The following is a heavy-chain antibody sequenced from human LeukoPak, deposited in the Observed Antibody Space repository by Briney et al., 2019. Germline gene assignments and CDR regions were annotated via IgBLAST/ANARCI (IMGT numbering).Heavy chain of an antibody. CDR2: INPNSGGT. D-gene: IGHD3-10*01. CDR1: GYTFTGYY. J-gene: IGHJ3*02. V-gene: IGHV1-2*02. CDR3: ARDPSGRLRGAFDI. Sequence: GASVKVSCKASGYTFTGYYMHWVRQAPGQGLEWVGWINPNSGGTNYAQKFQGRVTMTRDTSISTAYMELSRLRSDDTAVFYCARDPSGRLRGAFDIWGQGTLVTVSS.